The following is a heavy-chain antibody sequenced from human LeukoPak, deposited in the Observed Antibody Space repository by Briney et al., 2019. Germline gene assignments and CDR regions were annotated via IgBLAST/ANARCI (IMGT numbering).Heavy chain of an antibody. J-gene: IGHJ5*02. CDR1: GGSFSGYY. V-gene: IGHV4-34*01. CDR2: INHSGST. CDR3: ARHSRGWYRGWFDP. Sequence: PSETLSLTCAVYGGSFSGYYWSWIRQPPGKGLEWIGEINHSGSTNYNPSLKSRVTISVDTSKNQFSLKLSSVTAADTAVYYCARHSRGWYRGWFDPWGQGTLVTVSS. D-gene: IGHD6-19*01.